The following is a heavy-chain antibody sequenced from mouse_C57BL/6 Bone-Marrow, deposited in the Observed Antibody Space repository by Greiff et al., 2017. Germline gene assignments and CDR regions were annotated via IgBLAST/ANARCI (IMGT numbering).Heavy chain of an antibody. CDR1: GYTFTSYW. D-gene: IGHD2-10*01. CDR3: ARGGLPGWFAY. CDR2: IDPSDSYT. V-gene: IGHV1-50*01. J-gene: IGHJ3*01. Sequence: QVQLQQSGAELVKPGASVKLSCKASGYTFTSYWMQWVKQRPGQGLEWIGEIDPSDSYTNYNQKFKGKATLTVDTSSSTAYMQLSSLTSEDSAVYYCARGGLPGWFAYWGQGTLVTVSA.